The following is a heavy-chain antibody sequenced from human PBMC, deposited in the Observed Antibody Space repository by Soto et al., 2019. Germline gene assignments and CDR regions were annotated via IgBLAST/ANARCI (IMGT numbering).Heavy chain of an antibody. D-gene: IGHD2-15*01. V-gene: IGHV1-2*02. J-gene: IGHJ4*02. CDR3: ARDSYCSGGSCYSVVSGGDSSDYPDY. Sequence: QVQLVQSGAEVKKPGASVKVSCKASGYTFTGYYMHWVRQAPGQGLEWMGWINPNSGGTNYAQKLQGRVTMTRDTSISTAYMELSRLRSDDTAVYYCARDSYCSGGSCYSVVSGGDSSDYPDYWGQGTLVTVSS. CDR2: INPNSGGT. CDR1: GYTFTGYY.